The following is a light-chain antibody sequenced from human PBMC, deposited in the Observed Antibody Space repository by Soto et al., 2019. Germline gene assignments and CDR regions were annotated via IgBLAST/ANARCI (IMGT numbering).Light chain of an antibody. CDR3: CSYAGGGTYV. J-gene: IGLJ7*01. Sequence: QSALTQPASVSASPGQSITISCTGSTSDVGGFKFVSWYQQYPGRAPKLIIYEVSERPSGVSYRFSGSKSGNTASLAISGLQAEDEADYYCCSYAGGGTYVFGSGTQLTVL. V-gene: IGLV2-23*02. CDR1: TSDVGGFKF. CDR2: EVS.